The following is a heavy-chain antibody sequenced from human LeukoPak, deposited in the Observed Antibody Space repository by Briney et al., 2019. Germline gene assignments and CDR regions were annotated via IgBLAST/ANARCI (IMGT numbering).Heavy chain of an antibody. Sequence: GGSLRLSCAASWFTFSNYWMSWVRQTPGKGLEWVAEIKQDGSEKNYVDSVKGRFIISRDNTKSSLSLQMNSLRDEDTAVYYCARDKYMSGHVGSLVDPWGQGTLVIVSS. J-gene: IGHJ5*02. CDR2: IKQDGSEK. CDR1: WFTFSNYW. V-gene: IGHV3-7*01. CDR3: ARDKYMSGHVGSLVDP. D-gene: IGHD1-1*01.